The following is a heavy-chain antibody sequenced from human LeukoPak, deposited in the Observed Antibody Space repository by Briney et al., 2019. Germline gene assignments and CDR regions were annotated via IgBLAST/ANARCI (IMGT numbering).Heavy chain of an antibody. CDR1: GGSFSDYY. J-gene: IGHJ4*02. CDR2: INHSGST. V-gene: IGHV4-34*01. Sequence: SETLSLTCAVYGGSFSDYYWSWIRQPPGKGLEWIGEINHSGSTNYNPSLKSRVTILVDTSKNQFSLKLGSVTAADTALYYCARQRGGTGYYFDYWGQGTLVTVSS. CDR3: ARQRGGTGYYFDY. D-gene: IGHD3-9*01.